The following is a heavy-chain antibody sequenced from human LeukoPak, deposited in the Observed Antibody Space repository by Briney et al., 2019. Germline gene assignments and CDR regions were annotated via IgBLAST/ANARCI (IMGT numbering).Heavy chain of an antibody. V-gene: IGHV4-39*01. J-gene: IGHJ4*02. Sequence: SETLSLTCTVSGGSISSSSYYWGWIRQPPGKGLEWIGSIYYSGSSYYNPSLKSRVTISVHTSKNQFSLKLSSVTAADTAVYYCARQFYYDSGGSHYWGQGTLVTVSS. CDR3: ARQFYYDSGGSHY. D-gene: IGHD3-22*01. CDR2: IYYSGSS. CDR1: GGSISSSSYY.